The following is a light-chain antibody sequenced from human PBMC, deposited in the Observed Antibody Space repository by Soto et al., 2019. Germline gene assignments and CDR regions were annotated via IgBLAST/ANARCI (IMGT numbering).Light chain of an antibody. CDR1: QSVLYSSNNKNY. J-gene: IGKJ4*01. Sequence: DIVMTQSPDSLAVSLGERATINCKSSQSVLYSSNNKNYLAWYQQKPGQPPKLTICWASTRESGVPDRFSGSGSGTDFTLTISSLQAEEVAVYYCQQYYSPPLTFGGGTKVEI. CDR2: WAS. V-gene: IGKV4-1*01. CDR3: QQYYSPPLT.